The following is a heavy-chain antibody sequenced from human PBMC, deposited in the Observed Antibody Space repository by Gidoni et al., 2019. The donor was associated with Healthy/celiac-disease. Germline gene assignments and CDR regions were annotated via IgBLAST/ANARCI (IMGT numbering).Heavy chain of an antibody. D-gene: IGHD6-19*01. CDR1: GGTFSSYA. V-gene: IGHV1-69*06. CDR2: IIPIFGTA. CDR3: ARFVAVAVDNWFDP. J-gene: IGHJ5*02. Sequence: QVQLVQSGAEVQKPGSSVKVSCTASGGTFSSYAISWVRQAPGQGLEWMGGIIPIFGTANYAQKFQGRVTITADKSTSTAYMELSSLRSEDTAVYYCARFVAVAVDNWFDPWGQGTLVTVSS.